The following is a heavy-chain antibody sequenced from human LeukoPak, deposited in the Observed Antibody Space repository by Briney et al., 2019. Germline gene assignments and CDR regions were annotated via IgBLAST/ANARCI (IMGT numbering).Heavy chain of an antibody. CDR1: GFTVSSNY. J-gene: IGHJ4*02. CDR3: ARDGAHYYDSSGYLFDY. CDR2: IYSGGST. D-gene: IGHD3-22*01. Sequence: GGSLRLSCAASGFTVSSNYMSWVRQAPGKGLEWASVIYSGGSTYYADSVKGRFTISRDNSKNTLYLQMNSLRAEDTAVYYCARDGAHYYDSSGYLFDYWGQGTLVTVSS. V-gene: IGHV3-53*01.